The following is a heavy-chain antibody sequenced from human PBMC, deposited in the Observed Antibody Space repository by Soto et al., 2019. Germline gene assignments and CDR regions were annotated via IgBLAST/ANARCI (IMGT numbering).Heavy chain of an antibody. CDR3: ARDGRTAALSWYYYYYMDV. CDR1: GFTFSSYG. CDR2: IWYDGSNK. Sequence: GGSLRLSCAASGFTFSSYGMHWVRQAPGKGLEWVAVIWYDGSNKYYADSVKGRFTISRDNSKNTLYLQMNSLRAEDTAVYYCARDGRTAALSWYYYYYMDVWGKGTTVTVSS. D-gene: IGHD6-13*01. J-gene: IGHJ6*03. V-gene: IGHV3-33*01.